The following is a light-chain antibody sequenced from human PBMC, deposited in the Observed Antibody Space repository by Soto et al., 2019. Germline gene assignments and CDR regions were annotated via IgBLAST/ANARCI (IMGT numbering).Light chain of an antibody. Sequence: ELVMTQSPATLSVSPGERATLSCRASQSINRNYLAWYQQKPGQAPRLLIYGISSRATGIPDRFSGSGSGTEFTLTISSLQPEDFAIYYCQQYTQWPITFGQGTRLEIK. CDR2: GIS. J-gene: IGKJ5*01. CDR3: QQYTQWPIT. V-gene: IGKV3D-15*01. CDR1: QSINRN.